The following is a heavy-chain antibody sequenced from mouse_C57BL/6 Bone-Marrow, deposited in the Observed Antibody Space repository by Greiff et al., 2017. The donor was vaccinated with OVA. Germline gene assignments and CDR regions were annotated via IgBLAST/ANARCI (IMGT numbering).Heavy chain of an antibody. Sequence: QLPQPVAALVQPCSSLHLSCPASFYPFPSSWLPFVQPRPGRVLSLIGRLDPNSGGTKYNEKFKSKATLTVDKPSRTAYMQLSSLTSEDSAVYYCARLGLCYYAMDYWGQGTSVTVSS. V-gene: IGHV1-72*01. D-gene: IGHD6-1*01. CDR2: LDPNSGGT. CDR3: ARLGLCYYAMDY. CDR1: FYPFPSSW. J-gene: IGHJ4*01.